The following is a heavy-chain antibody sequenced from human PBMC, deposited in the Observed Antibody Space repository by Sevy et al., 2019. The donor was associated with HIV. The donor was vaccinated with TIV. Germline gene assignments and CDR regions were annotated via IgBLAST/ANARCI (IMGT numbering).Heavy chain of an antibody. CDR1: GFTFDDYA. CDR3: AKDATDRWLAYYFDY. D-gene: IGHD5-18*01. V-gene: IGHV3-9*03. J-gene: IGHJ4*02. Sequence: GGSLRLSCAASGFTFDDYAMHWVRQAPGKGLEWVSGISWNSGSIGYADSVKGRFTISRDNAKNSLYLQMNSLRAEDMALYYCAKDATDRWLAYYFDYWGQGTLVTVSS. CDR2: ISWNSGSI.